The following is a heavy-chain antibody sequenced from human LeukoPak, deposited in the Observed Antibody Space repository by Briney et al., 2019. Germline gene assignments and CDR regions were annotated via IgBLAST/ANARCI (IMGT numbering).Heavy chain of an antibody. CDR3: ARVHLHSGRAFDY. Sequence: PGGSLRLSCAASGFTFSSYWMHWVRQAPGKGLVWVSRINSDGSSTSYADSVKGRFTISRDNAKNTLYLQMNSLRAEDTAVYYCARVHLHSGRAFDYWGQGTLVTVSS. CDR1: GFTFSSYW. CDR2: INSDGSST. D-gene: IGHD1-26*01. V-gene: IGHV3-74*01. J-gene: IGHJ4*02.